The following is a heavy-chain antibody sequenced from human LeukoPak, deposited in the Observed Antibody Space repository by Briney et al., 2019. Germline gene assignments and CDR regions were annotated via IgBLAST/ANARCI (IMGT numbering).Heavy chain of an antibody. CDR3: ARGDWSSSIDY. CDR1: GGSIISGDFY. CDR2: IYYSGST. D-gene: IGHD6-6*01. Sequence: SETLSLACTVSGGSIISGDFYWIWIRQPPGKGLEWIGYIYYSGSTYYNPSLKSLITISVDTSKNQFSLKLSSVTAADTAVYYCARGDWSSSIDYWGQGTLVTVSS. J-gene: IGHJ4*02. V-gene: IGHV4-30-4*01.